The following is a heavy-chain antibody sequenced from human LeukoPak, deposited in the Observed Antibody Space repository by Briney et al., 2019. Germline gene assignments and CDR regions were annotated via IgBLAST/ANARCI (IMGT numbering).Heavy chain of an antibody. V-gene: IGHV3-74*01. J-gene: IGHJ4*02. CDR1: GFTFSSYW. Sequence: GGSLRLSCAASGFTFSSYWMHWVRHAPGKGLVWVSRINGDGSSTTYADSMKGRFTISRDNAKNTLYLQMNSLRAEDTAVHYCARGYSSSYRIDYWGQGTLVTVSS. D-gene: IGHD6-6*01. CDR2: INGDGSST. CDR3: ARGYSSSYRIDY.